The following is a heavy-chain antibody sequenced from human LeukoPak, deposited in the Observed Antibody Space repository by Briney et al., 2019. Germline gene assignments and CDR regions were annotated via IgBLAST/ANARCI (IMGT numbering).Heavy chain of an antibody. CDR3: VRDLRQCIGGACYA. Sequence: GGSLRLSCAASGFTFSSHWMYWVRQAPGKELVWVSRINSDGSSTNYADSVKGRFTISRDNAKNTLYLQMNSLRAEDTAVFYCVRDLRQCIGGACYAWGQGTLVTVSS. CDR1: GFTFSSHW. D-gene: IGHD2-21*02. CDR2: INSDGSST. J-gene: IGHJ5*02. V-gene: IGHV3-74*01.